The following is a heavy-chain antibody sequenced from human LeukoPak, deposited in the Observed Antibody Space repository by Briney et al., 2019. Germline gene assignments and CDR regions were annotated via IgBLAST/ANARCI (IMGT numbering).Heavy chain of an antibody. Sequence: GRSLRLSCAASGFTFSSYGMHWVRQAPGKGLEWVAGIWYDGSNKYYADSVKGRFTISRDNSKNTLYLQMNSLRAEDTAVYYCARSWYSISSGLYGMDVWGQGTTVTVSS. CDR3: ARSWYSISSGLYGMDV. CDR2: IWYDGSNK. CDR1: GFTFSSYG. V-gene: IGHV3-33*01. J-gene: IGHJ6*02. D-gene: IGHD6-6*01.